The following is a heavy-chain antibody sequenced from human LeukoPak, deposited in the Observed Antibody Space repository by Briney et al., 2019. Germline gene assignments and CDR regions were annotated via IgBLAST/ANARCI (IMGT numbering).Heavy chain of an antibody. J-gene: IGHJ4*02. Sequence: GGSLRLSCAASGFSFSIYFMNWVRQAPGKGLEWVSSISRTSEYIHYADSVRGRFAISRDNAKNSVYLQRNSLRAEDTAVYFCAGGGDFDYWGQGILVTVSA. D-gene: IGHD3-16*01. V-gene: IGHV3-21*01. CDR3: AGGGDFDY. CDR1: GFSFSIYF. CDR2: ISRTSEYI.